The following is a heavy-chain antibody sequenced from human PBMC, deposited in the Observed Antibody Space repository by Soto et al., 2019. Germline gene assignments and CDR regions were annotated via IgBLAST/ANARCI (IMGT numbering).Heavy chain of an antibody. V-gene: IGHV4-59*12. CDR1: GASISSNY. J-gene: IGHJ4*02. CDR3: ARDKITGLFDY. CDR2: VYYTGRP. D-gene: IGHD2-8*02. Sequence: SETLSLTCSVSGASISSNYWSWIRQPPGKGLEWIGNVYYTGRPNYNPSLKSRVTISVDTSKNHFSLKLTSVTAADTAVYYCARDKITGLFDYWGQGTLVTVSS.